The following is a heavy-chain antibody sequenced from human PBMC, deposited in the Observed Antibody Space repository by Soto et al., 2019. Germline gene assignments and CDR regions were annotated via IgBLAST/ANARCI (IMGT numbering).Heavy chain of an antibody. V-gene: IGHV3-15*01. J-gene: IGHJ5*02. CDR2: IKSKTAGGTT. CDR1: GFTFSNAC. Sequence: PGGSLRLSCAASGFTFSNACMSWVRQAPGKGLEWVGRIKSKTAGGTTDYAAPVKGRFTISRDDSKNTLYLQMNSLKTEDTAVYYCTTPDIVVVPAPTWGQGTLVTVSS. CDR3: TTPDIVVVPAPT. D-gene: IGHD2-2*01.